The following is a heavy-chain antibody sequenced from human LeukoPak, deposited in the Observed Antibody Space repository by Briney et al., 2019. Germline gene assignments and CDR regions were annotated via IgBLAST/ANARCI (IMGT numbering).Heavy chain of an antibody. V-gene: IGHV1-69*04. CDR2: IIPILGIA. CDR3: ARDVRTNYYDSEENWFDP. CDR1: GGTFSSYA. J-gene: IGHJ5*02. D-gene: IGHD3-22*01. Sequence: SVKVSCKASGGTFSSYAISWVRQAPGQGLEWMGRIIPILGIANYAQKFQGRDTITADKSTSTAYMELSSLRSEDTAVYYCARDVRTNYYDSEENWFDPWGQGTLVTVSS.